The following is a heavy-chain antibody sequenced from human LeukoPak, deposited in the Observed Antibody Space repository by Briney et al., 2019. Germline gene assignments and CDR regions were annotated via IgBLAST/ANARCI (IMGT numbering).Heavy chain of an antibody. CDR3: ARDGFPCSSGWAGGYFDY. CDR2: IYSGGST. Sequence: PGGSLRLSCAASGFTVSSNYMSWVRQAPGKGLEWVSVIYSGGSTYYADSVKGRFTISRDNSKNTLYLQMNSLRAEDTAVYYCARDGFPCSSGWAGGYFDYWGQGTLVTVSS. CDR1: GFTVSSNY. V-gene: IGHV3-53*05. D-gene: IGHD6-19*01. J-gene: IGHJ4*02.